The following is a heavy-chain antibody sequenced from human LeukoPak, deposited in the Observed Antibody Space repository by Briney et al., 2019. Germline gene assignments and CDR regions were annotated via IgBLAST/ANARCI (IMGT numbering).Heavy chain of an antibody. CDR3: AKDQSSGWYYFDY. D-gene: IGHD6-19*01. J-gene: IGHJ4*02. V-gene: IGHV3-23*01. CDR1: GFTLNTYG. CDR2: ISGSDGST. Sequence: GGSLRLSCVASGFTLNTYGMSWVRQAPGKGLERGSGISGSDGSTIYADSVKGRFTISRDNSKNTLYLQMNSLGAEDSAVYYCAKDQSSGWYYFDYWGQGTLVTVSS.